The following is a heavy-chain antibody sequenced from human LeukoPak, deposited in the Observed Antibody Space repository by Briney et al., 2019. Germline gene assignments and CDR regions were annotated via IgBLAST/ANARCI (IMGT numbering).Heavy chain of an antibody. CDR2: ISGSDTRT. J-gene: IGHJ4*02. D-gene: IGHD3-22*01. Sequence: GGSLRLSCAASGFTFSSCAMSWVRQAPGKGLEWVSAISGSDTRTCYADSLKGRFTISRDNSKNTLYLQMDSLTAEDTAVYYCAKEDSRGHWFDYWGQGALVTVSS. CDR1: GFTFSSCA. CDR3: AKEDSRGHWFDY. V-gene: IGHV3-23*01.